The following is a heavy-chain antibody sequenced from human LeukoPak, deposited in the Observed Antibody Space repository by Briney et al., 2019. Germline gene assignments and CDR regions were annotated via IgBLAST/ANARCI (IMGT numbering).Heavy chain of an antibody. Sequence: GTSVKVSFKSSVYTFTIYDINWLRQATERGLEGLGWMNPKSGNTGYAQKFQGRVTITRNTSMSPAYMELSSLRSEDTAVYYCARCWSVPYSFDYWGQGTLVTVSS. V-gene: IGHV1-8*03. CDR1: VYTFTIYD. CDR2: MNPKSGNT. D-gene: IGHD6-13*01. J-gene: IGHJ4*02. CDR3: ARCWSVPYSFDY.